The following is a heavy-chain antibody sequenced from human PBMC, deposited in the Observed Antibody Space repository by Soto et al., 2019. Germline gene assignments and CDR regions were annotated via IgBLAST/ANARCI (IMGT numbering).Heavy chain of an antibody. V-gene: IGHV3-11*06. J-gene: IGHJ4*02. D-gene: IGHD3-9*01. Sequence: QVQLVESGGGLVKPGGSLRLSCAASGFTFSDYYTSWIRQAPGKGLEWVSHISSSSIYTKYADSVEGRFTISRDNAKNSLYLQMNSLRAEDTAVYYCASGFDWLKIWGQGTLVTVSS. CDR3: ASGFDWLKI. CDR2: ISSSSIYT. CDR1: GFTFSDYY.